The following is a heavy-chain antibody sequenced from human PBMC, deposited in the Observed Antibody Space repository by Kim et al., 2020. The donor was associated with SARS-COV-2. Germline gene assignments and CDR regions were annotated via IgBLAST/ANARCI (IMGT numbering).Heavy chain of an antibody. J-gene: IGHJ5*02. D-gene: IGHD3-10*01. CDR3: ARGRGRMVRGVNNWFDP. V-gene: IGHV4-34*01. Sequence: LKSRVTISVDTSKNQCSLKLGCVTAADTAVYYCARGRGRMVRGVNNWFDPWGQGTLVTVSS.